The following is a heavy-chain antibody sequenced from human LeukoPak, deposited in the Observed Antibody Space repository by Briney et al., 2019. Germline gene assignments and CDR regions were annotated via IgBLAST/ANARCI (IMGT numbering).Heavy chain of an antibody. D-gene: IGHD3-22*01. J-gene: IGHJ6*02. CDR1: GFTFSSYS. V-gene: IGHV3-48*01. Sequence: GGSLRLSCAASGFTFSSYSMNWVRQAPGKGLEWVSYISSSSSTIYYADSVKSRFTISRDNAKNSLYLQMNSLRAEDTAVYYCARGRYDSSGYYSYYGMDVWGQGTTVTVSS. CDR3: ARGRYDSSGYYSYYGMDV. CDR2: ISSSSSTI.